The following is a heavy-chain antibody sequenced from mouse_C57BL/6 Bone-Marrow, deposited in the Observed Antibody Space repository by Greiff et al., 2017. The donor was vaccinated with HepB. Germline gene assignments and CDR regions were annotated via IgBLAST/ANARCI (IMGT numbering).Heavy chain of an antibody. D-gene: IGHD1-1*01. CDR2: IDPENGDT. CDR1: GFNIKDDY. Sequence: EVQLQQSGAELVRPGASVKLSCTASGFNIKDDYMHWVKQRPEQGLEWIGRIDPENGDTEYASKFQGKATITADTSSNTAYLQLSSLTSADTAVYYCTTFITTVVAKPSYWYFDVWGTGTTVTVSS. V-gene: IGHV14-4*01. CDR3: TTFITTVVAKPSYWYFDV. J-gene: IGHJ1*03.